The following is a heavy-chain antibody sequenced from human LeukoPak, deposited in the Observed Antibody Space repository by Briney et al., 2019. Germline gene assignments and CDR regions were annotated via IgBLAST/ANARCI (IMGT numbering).Heavy chain of an antibody. CDR3: AREISPADSSSAFDY. Sequence: PSETLSLTCAAYGGSFSGYYWSWIRQPPGKGLEWIGEINHSGSTNYNPSLKSRVTISVDTSKNQFSLKLNSVTAADTAIYYCAREISPADSSSAFDYWGQGTLVTVSS. CDR1: GGSFSGYY. D-gene: IGHD6-6*01. V-gene: IGHV4-34*01. J-gene: IGHJ4*02. CDR2: INHSGST.